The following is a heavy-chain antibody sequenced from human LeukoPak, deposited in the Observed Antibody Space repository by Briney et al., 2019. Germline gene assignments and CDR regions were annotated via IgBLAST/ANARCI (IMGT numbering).Heavy chain of an antibody. J-gene: IGHJ3*02. CDR3: ARGGYCSSTSCADAFDI. V-gene: IGHV1-69*13. Sequence: VASVKVSCKASGGTFSSYTISWVRQAPGQGLEWMGGIIPIFGTANYAQKFQGRVMITADESTSTAYMELSSLRSEDTAVYYCARGGYCSSTSCADAFDIWGQGTMVTVSS. CDR2: IIPIFGTA. CDR1: GGTFSSYT. D-gene: IGHD2-2*01.